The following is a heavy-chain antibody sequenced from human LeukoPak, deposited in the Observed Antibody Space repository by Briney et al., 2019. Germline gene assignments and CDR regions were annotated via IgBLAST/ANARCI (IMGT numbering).Heavy chain of an antibody. V-gene: IGHV4-31*03. D-gene: IGHD3-10*01. Sequence: PSETLSLTCTVSADSLSSGGHYWAWIRQFPGKGLESIGFIHHSGRSRHNPSLKDRVAISVDTSRKQFALKLSSVTAADTTMYYCARGGNRFGGFYFDYWGQGIQVIVSS. CDR1: ADSLSSGGHY. CDR2: IHHSGRS. J-gene: IGHJ4*02. CDR3: ARGGNRFGGFYFDY.